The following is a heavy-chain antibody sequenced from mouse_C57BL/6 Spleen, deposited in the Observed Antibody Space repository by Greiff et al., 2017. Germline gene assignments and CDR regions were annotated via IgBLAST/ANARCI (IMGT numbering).Heavy chain of an antibody. Sequence: QVQLQQSGPELVKPGASVKISCKASGYSFTSYYIHWVKQRPGQGLEWIGWIDPGGGNTKYNEKFKGKATLTADTSSSTAYMQLSSLTSEDSAVDYCAREGGYDYGGGVDYWGKGTTLTVSS. V-gene: IGHV1-66*01. J-gene: IGHJ2*01. CDR2: IDPGGGNT. CDR1: GYSFTSYY. D-gene: IGHD2-4*01. CDR3: AREGGYDYGGGVDY.